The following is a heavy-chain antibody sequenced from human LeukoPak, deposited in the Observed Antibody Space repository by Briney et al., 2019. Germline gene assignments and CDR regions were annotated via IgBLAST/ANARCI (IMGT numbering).Heavy chain of an antibody. Sequence: SVKVSCKASGGTFSSYAISWVRQAPGQGLEWMGGIIPIFGTANYAQKFQGRVAITTNESTSTAYMELRSLRSEDTAVYYCARGGGIVGAGGAFDIWGQGTMVTVSS. V-gene: IGHV1-69*05. J-gene: IGHJ3*02. CDR1: GGTFSSYA. CDR2: IIPIFGTA. CDR3: ARGGGIVGAGGAFDI. D-gene: IGHD1-26*01.